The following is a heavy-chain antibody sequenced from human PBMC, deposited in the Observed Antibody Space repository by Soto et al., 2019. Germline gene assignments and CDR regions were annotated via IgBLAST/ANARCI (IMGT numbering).Heavy chain of an antibody. CDR3: ARAAPYYDFWSGYNDWFEP. V-gene: IGHV4-30-2*01. J-gene: IGHJ5*02. D-gene: IGHD3-3*01. CDR2: IYHSGRT. Sequence: PSETLSLTCAVSGDSISSGGYSWSWIRQPPGKGLEWIGYIYHSGRTYYNPSLKSRVTISVDRSKNQFSLKLSSVTAANTPVSSCARAAPYYDFWSGYNDWFEPWGQGSLVAASS. CDR1: GDSISSGGYS.